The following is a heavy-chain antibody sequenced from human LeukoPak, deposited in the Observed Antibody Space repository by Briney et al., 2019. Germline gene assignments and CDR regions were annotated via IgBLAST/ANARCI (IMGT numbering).Heavy chain of an antibody. J-gene: IGHJ6*02. CDR2: IYPGDSDT. V-gene: IGHV5-51*01. CDR3: ARGHSEILTDYYYYSGMDV. D-gene: IGHD3-9*01. Sequence: GESLKISCKGSGYNFISYWIGWVRQMPGKGLEWMGIIYPGDSDTRYSPSFQGRVTISADKSISTAYLQWSSLKASDTAIYYCARGHSEILTDYYYYSGMDVWGQGTTVTVSS. CDR1: GYNFISYW.